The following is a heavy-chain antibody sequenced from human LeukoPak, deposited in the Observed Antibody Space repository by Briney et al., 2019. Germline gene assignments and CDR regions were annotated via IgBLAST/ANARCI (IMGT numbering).Heavy chain of an antibody. CDR3: ANQCSMVRVIIGDFDY. CDR2: IYSGDSDT. J-gene: IGHJ4*02. Sequence: GESLKISCKGSAYSFTNYWIGWVRQMPPKGLEWMGIIYSGDSDTRYSPSLQGQVTISADKSINNAYLNWTSLKAADTAIYYCANQCSMVRVIIGDFDYWGQGTLVTVSS. CDR1: AYSFTNYW. V-gene: IGHV5-51*01. D-gene: IGHD3-10*01.